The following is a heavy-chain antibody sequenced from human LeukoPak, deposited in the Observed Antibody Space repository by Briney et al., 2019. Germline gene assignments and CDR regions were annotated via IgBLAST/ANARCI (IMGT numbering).Heavy chain of an antibody. D-gene: IGHD3-22*01. Sequence: SETLSLTCTVSGGSISSSSYYWGWIRQPPGKGLEWIGYIYYSGSTYYNPSLKSRVTISVDTSKNQFSLKLSSVTAADTAVYYCARGGYYYFDYWGQGTLVTVSS. CDR1: GGSISSSSYY. J-gene: IGHJ4*02. CDR2: IYYSGST. CDR3: ARGGYYYFDY. V-gene: IGHV4-30-4*08.